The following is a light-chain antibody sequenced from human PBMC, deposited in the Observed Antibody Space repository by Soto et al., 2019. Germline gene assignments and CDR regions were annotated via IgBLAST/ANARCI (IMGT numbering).Light chain of an antibody. Sequence: ETVWTQTPPTSSVSAGERATLGCRASQSVSNYLAWYQQKPGQAPRLLIYGASSRATGIPDRFSGSGSGTDFDLALRTLQSEDFAVHFCQRHCTSAQTLAQGTKVDIK. V-gene: IGKV3-20*01. CDR1: QSVSNY. CDR2: GAS. CDR3: QRHCTSAQT. J-gene: IGKJ1*01.